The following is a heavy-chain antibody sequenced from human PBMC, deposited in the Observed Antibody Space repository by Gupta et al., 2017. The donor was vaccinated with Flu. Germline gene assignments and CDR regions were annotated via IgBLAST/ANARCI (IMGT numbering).Heavy chain of an antibody. Sequence: QVQLRESGPGLVKPSQALSLTCTVAGGSISSGDYYWNWIRQHPGKCLQWIGYVHYNGVRYYNPSLKSRVSISVGSSKNQVSLNLTSVTAADTAVYDCATWHYDTSGYYGRFDLWGQGTLVIVPP. CDR3: ATWHYDTSGYYGRFDL. CDR2: VHYNGVR. J-gene: IGHJ4*02. CDR1: GGSISSGDYY. V-gene: IGHV4-31*03. D-gene: IGHD3-22*01.